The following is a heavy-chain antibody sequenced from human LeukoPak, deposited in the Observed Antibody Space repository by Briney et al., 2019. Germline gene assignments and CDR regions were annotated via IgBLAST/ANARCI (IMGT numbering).Heavy chain of an antibody. CDR3: ARARSYGPLVYFDY. V-gene: IGHV3-23*01. CDR2: IRPSGDNT. J-gene: IGHJ4*02. CDR1: GFTFSSYD. Sequence: GSLRLSCAASGFTFSSYDMTWVRQAPGRGLEWVSSIRPSGDNTYYGDSVKGRFTISRDNSKNTLYLQMNSLRAEDTAVYYCARARSYGPLVYFDYWGQGTLVTVSS. D-gene: IGHD5-18*01.